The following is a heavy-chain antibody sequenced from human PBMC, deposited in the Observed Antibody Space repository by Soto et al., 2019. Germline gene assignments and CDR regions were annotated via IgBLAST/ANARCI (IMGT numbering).Heavy chain of an antibody. CDR3: AHYVSTSPAGWVDP. J-gene: IGHJ5*02. Sequence: QITLKESGPTLVKPTQTLTLTCTFSGLSLSTSGEAVGWIRQPPGKALEWLALIYWDDDKRYNPTLNSMLTVTNATTKNKGDLTLTNMDPVDTATYYCAHYVSTSPAGWVDPWGQGILVTVSS. CDR2: IYWDDDK. D-gene: IGHD3-10*02. V-gene: IGHV2-5*02. CDR1: GLSLSTSGEA.